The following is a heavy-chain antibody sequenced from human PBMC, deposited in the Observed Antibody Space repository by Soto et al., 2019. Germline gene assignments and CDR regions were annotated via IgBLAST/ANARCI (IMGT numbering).Heavy chain of an antibody. CDR3: ARDYPMFGSASYGMDV. D-gene: IGHD3-10*01. CDR1: GFTFSSYS. Sequence: GGSLRLSCAASGFTFSSYSMNWVRQAPGKGLEWVSYISSSSSTIYYADSVKGRFTISRDNAKNTLYLQMNSLRAEDTAVYYRARDYPMFGSASYGMDVWGQGTTVTVSS. V-gene: IGHV3-48*01. CDR2: ISSSSSTI. J-gene: IGHJ6*02.